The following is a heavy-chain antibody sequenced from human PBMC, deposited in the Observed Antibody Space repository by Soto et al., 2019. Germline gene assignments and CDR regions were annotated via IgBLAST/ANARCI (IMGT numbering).Heavy chain of an antibody. CDR2: IYYSGST. J-gene: IGHJ4*02. V-gene: IGHV4-61*01. CDR3: ARDKIAVAGFDY. CDR1: GGSVSSGSYY. Sequence: LSLTCTVSGGSVSSGSYYWSWIRQPPGKGLEWIGYIYYSGSTNYNPSLKSRVTISVDTSKNQFSLKLSSVTAADTAVYYCARDKIAVAGFDYWGQGTLVTVSS. D-gene: IGHD6-19*01.